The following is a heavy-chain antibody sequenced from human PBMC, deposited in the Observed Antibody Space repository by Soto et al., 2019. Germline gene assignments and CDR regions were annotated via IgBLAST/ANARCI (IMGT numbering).Heavy chain of an antibody. CDR1: GYMFTNYW. J-gene: IGHJ4*02. CDR3: ARRVTSSTGWDY. CDR2: IHGGDSNT. Sequence: EVQLVQSGAEVKKPGESLKISCKGSGYMFTNYWIGWVRQMPGKGLEWMGIIHGGDSNTRYSPSFDGQVTISTDKSINTLYLQWSSLKASDTAMYYCARRVTSSTGWDYWGQGTLVTVSS. V-gene: IGHV5-51*01. D-gene: IGHD6-19*01.